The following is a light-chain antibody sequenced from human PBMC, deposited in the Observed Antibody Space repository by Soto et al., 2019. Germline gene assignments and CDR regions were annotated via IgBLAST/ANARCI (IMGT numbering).Light chain of an antibody. CDR3: SSYTTSSTVV. Sequence: ALTQPASVFGSPGQSITISCTGTSSDVGGYNFVSRYQQHPGKAPKLMIYEVSNRPSGVSNRFSGSKSGNTASLTISGLQPEDEADYYCSSYTTSSTVVFGTGTKVTVL. CDR2: EVS. CDR1: SSDVGGYNF. V-gene: IGLV2-14*03. J-gene: IGLJ1*01.